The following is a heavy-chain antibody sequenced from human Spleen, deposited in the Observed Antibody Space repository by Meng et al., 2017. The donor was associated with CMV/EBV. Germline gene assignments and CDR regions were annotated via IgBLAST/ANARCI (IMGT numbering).Heavy chain of an antibody. J-gene: IGHJ6*02. CDR2: ISSTSTYI. CDR3: ARRGAKGGLYYYYGMDV. Sequence: GESLKISCAASGFTFSTYGMNWVRQAPGKGLEWVSSISSTSTYIYHADSVKGRFTISRDNAKNSLYLQMNSLRAEDTAVYYCARRGAKGGLYYYYGMDVWGQGTTVTVSS. V-gene: IGHV3-21*01. D-gene: IGHD3-16*01. CDR1: GFTFSTYG.